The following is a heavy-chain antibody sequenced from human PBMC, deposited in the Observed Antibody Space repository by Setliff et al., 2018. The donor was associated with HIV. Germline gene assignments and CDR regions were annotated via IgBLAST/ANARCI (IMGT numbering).Heavy chain of an antibody. CDR3: ARGGAVSADFDS. J-gene: IGHJ5*01. Sequence: ETLSLTCTVSGGSIRTGAYYWGWIRQPPGKGLEWIGSIYYDGGTFYKPSLKSRLTISVDTSKNQFSLSLNSVTAADTAVYFCARGGAVSADFDSWGQGTLVTVSS. CDR1: GGSIRTGAYY. CDR2: IYYDGGT. V-gene: IGHV4-39*07. D-gene: IGHD3-16*01.